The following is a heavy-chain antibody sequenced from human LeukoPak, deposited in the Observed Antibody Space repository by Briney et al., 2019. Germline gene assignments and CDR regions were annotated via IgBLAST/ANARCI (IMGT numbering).Heavy chain of an antibody. CDR2: ISGSGGST. D-gene: IGHD3-22*01. CDR1: GFIFSSDS. Sequence: PGGSLRLSCATSGFIFSSDSMIWVRQAPGKGLEWVSAISGSGGSTYYADSVKGRFTISRDNSKNTLYLQMNSLRAEDTAVYYCAKTGSGYLRISIPHDYWGQGTLVTVSS. V-gene: IGHV3-23*01. J-gene: IGHJ4*02. CDR3: AKTGSGYLRISIPHDY.